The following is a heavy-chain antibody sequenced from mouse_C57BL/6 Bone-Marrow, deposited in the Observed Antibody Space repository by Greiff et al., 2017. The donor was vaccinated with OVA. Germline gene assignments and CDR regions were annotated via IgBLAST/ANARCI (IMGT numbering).Heavy chain of an antibody. CDR1: GFTFSSYA. V-gene: IGHV5-9-1*02. Sequence: EVHLVESGEGLVKPGGSLKLSCAASGFTFSSYAMSWVRQTPEKRLEWVAYISSGGDYIYYADTVKGRFTISRDNARNTLYLQMSSLKSEDTAMYYCTRGKGITTVSDYWGQGTTLTVSS. CDR3: TRGKGITTVSDY. D-gene: IGHD1-1*01. CDR2: ISSGGDYI. J-gene: IGHJ2*01.